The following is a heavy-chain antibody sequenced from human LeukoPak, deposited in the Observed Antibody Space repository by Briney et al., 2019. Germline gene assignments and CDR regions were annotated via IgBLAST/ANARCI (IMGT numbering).Heavy chain of an antibody. J-gene: IGHJ4*02. CDR1: WLTFRSYV. Sequence: GGSLSLSRAPSWLTFRSYVMRWVRPPPGKGREWVSSISGSGGSTYHPPSVKGRFTISRDNSKNTLYLQMNSLRAEDTAVYYCAKDREGYGAAGTGFDYWGQGTLVTVSS. V-gene: IGHV3-23*01. D-gene: IGHD6-13*01. CDR2: ISGSGGST. CDR3: AKDREGYGAAGTGFDY.